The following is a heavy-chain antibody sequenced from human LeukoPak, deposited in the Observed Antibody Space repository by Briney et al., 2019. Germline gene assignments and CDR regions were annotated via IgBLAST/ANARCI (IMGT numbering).Heavy chain of an antibody. V-gene: IGHV3-48*01. CDR1: GFTFSSYW. CDR2: ISSDSGTF. J-gene: IGHJ4*02. D-gene: IGHD1-1*01. CDR3: AKAPPYKEYFDY. Sequence: GGSLRLSCAASGFTFSSYWMSWVRQAPGKGLEWISFISSDSGTFYYADSVKGRFTISRDNSKNTLYLQMNSLRAEDTAVYYCAKAPPYKEYFDYWGQGTLVTVSS.